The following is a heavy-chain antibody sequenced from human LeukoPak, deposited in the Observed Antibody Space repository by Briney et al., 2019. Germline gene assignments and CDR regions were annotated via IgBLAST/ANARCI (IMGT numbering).Heavy chain of an antibody. J-gene: IGHJ6*02. D-gene: IGHD5-18*01. CDR3: ARDVDTAMVSSVYYYYGMDV. CDR1: GYTFTSYY. Sequence: ASVKVSCKASGYTFTSYYMHWVRQAPGQGLEWMGIINPSGGSTSYAQKFQGRVTMTRDTSTSTVHMELSSLRSEDTAVYYCARDVDTAMVSSVYYYYGMDVWGQGTTVTVSS. CDR2: INPSGGST. V-gene: IGHV1-46*01.